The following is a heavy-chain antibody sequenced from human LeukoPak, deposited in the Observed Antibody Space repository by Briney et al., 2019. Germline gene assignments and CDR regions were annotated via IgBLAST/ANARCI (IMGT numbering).Heavy chain of an antibody. Sequence: GSLRLSCAASGFTFSRHWMHWLRQAPGKGPVWVSRISTDGSSTSYADSVKGRFTISKDNGKNTLYLQLNSLRAEDTAVYYCASYLTSIPSGMDVWGQGTTVTVSS. CDR2: ISTDGSST. J-gene: IGHJ6*02. D-gene: IGHD2/OR15-2a*01. V-gene: IGHV3-74*01. CDR3: ASYLTSIPSGMDV. CDR1: GFTFSRHW.